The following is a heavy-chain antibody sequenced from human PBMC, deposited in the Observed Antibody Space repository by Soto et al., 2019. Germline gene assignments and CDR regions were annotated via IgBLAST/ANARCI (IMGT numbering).Heavy chain of an antibody. CDR1: GGSISGSGYY. Sequence: SETLSLTCTVSGGSISGSGYYWSWVRQHPGKGLEWIGDIYYSGRTNYNPSLKSRVTISVDTSKNQFSLKLTAVIAADTAVYYCSRDVLRYFDWSAPPTGMDIWGQGTTVT. J-gene: IGHJ6*02. V-gene: IGHV4-31*03. D-gene: IGHD3-9*01. CDR3: SRDVLRYFDWSAPPTGMDI. CDR2: IYYSGRT.